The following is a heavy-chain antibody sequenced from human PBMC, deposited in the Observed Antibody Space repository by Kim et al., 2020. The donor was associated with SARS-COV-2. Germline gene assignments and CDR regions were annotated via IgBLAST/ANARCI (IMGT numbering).Heavy chain of an antibody. CDR2: IYHSGST. Sequence: SETLSLTCTVSGGSISSTFYFWSWIRQPPGKGLEWIGTIYHSGSTDYHPSLKNRVTISLDTSKNDFSPRLTSVTAADTAVYYCARLTVYGSTTTDSWGQGTLVTVSS. V-gene: IGHV4-39*01. J-gene: IGHJ4*02. D-gene: IGHD3-10*01. CDR3: ARLTVYGSTTTDS. CDR1: GGSISSTFYF.